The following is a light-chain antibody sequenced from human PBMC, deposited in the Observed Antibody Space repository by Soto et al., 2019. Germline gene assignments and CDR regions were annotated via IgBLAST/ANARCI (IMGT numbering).Light chain of an antibody. CDR3: QQYGSSPMYT. V-gene: IGKV3-20*01. Sequence: EIVLTHSPGTLSLSPGERATLSCRASQSVSSSYLAWYQQKPGQAPRLLIYGASSRATGIPDRFSGSGSGTDFPLTISRLEPEDFAVYYCQQYGSSPMYTFGQGTKLEIK. CDR2: GAS. J-gene: IGKJ2*01. CDR1: QSVSSSY.